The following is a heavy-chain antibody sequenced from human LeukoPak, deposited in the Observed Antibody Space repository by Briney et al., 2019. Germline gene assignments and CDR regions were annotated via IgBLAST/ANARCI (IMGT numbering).Heavy chain of an antibody. Sequence: ASVKVSCKASGYTLTSYGISWVRQAPGQGLEWMGWISAYNGNTNYAQKLQGRVTMTTDTSTSTAYMELRSLRSDDTAVYYCAILGYCSSTSCYGVYYWGQGTLVTVSS. V-gene: IGHV1-18*01. CDR3: AILGYCSSTSCYGVYY. D-gene: IGHD2-2*01. J-gene: IGHJ4*02. CDR2: ISAYNGNT. CDR1: GYTLTSYG.